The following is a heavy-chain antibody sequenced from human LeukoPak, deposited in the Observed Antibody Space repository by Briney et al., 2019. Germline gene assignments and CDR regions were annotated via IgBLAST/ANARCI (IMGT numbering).Heavy chain of an antibody. CDR1: GFTFSRYS. V-gene: IGHV3-21*01. CDR2: ISRNSTYI. D-gene: IGHD6-13*01. CDR3: ARGDGAAAGMGDADV. J-gene: IGHJ6*04. Sequence: KPGGSLRLSCAASGFTFSRYSMNWVRQAPGKGLDWVSSISRNSTYIYYADSLKGRFTVSRDNARNSLYLQVNSLRVEDTAVYYCARGDGAAAGMGDADVWGKGTTVTVSS.